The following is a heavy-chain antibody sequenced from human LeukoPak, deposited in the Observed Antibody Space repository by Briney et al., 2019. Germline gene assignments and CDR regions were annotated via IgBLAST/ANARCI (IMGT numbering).Heavy chain of an antibody. CDR3: ARGRGPYYGDYYDY. Sequence: SETLSLTCTVSGGSVSSGSYHWSWIRQPPGKGLEWIGEINHSGSTNYNPSLKSRVTISVDTSKNQFSLKLSSVTAADTAVYYCARGRGPYYGDYYDYWGQGTLVTVSS. CDR1: GGSVSSGSYH. CDR2: INHSGST. D-gene: IGHD4-17*01. V-gene: IGHV4-61*01. J-gene: IGHJ4*02.